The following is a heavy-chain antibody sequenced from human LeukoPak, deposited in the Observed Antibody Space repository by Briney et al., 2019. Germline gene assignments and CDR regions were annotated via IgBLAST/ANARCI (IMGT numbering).Heavy chain of an antibody. V-gene: IGHV4-34*01. Sequence: SETLSLTYAVYGASFSVYYCSWIRQPPGNGRECIGDISQIGNTNYNPSLKSRVTISVDTPKNQFSLKLSSVTAADTAVYYCARGGIQLWPDYWGQGTLVTVSS. J-gene: IGHJ4*02. CDR2: ISQIGNT. CDR1: GASFSVYY. D-gene: IGHD5-18*01. CDR3: ARGGIQLWPDY.